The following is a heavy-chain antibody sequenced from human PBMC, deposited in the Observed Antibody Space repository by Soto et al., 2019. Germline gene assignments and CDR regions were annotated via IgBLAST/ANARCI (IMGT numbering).Heavy chain of an antibody. CDR3: ASFSTLGKDYGVDV. Sequence: QVQLQESGPGLVKPAQTLSLTCSVSGVSITSSDSYWSMIRQPPGKALEWVGYIHSSGRAYYKPSQKRRLSISIDTSKNQFSLRLTSVTVADTGVYFCASFSTLGKDYGVDVWGQGTTGSVSS. V-gene: IGHV4-30-4*01. J-gene: IGHJ6*02. CDR1: GVSITSSDSY. D-gene: IGHD3-3*02. CDR2: IHSSGRA.